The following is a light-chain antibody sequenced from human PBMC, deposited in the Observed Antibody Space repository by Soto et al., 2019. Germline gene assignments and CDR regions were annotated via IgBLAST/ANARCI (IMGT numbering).Light chain of an antibody. Sequence: EIVLTQSPATLSLSPGERANLSCRASQRVSSYLAWYQQKPGQAPRLLIYDASNRATGIPARFSGSGSGTDFTLTISSLEPEDSAVYYCQQRTNWPRGTFGGGTKVEIK. CDR1: QRVSSY. CDR2: DAS. J-gene: IGKJ4*01. CDR3: QQRTNWPRGT. V-gene: IGKV3-11*01.